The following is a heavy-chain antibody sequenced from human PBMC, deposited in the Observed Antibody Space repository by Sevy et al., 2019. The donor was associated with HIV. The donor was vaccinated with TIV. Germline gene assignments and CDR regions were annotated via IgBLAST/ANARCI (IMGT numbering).Heavy chain of an antibody. V-gene: IGHV3-11*01. CDR2: ISGSDITK. J-gene: IGHJ6*02. CDR3: ARDHVKDGDLGDYYYFAMDV. CDR1: GFTLSDYY. D-gene: IGHD4-17*01. Sequence: GGSLRLSCAASGFTLSDYYMSWIRQAPGKGLEWVSYISGSDITKYYADSVKGRFTISRDNAKNSLYLQMNSLRAEDTAVYYCARDHVKDGDLGDYYYFAMDVWGQGTTVTVSS.